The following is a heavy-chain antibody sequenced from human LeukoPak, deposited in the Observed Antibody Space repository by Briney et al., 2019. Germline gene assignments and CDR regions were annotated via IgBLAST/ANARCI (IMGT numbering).Heavy chain of an antibody. Sequence: SETLSLTCAVYGGSFSGYYWSWIRQPPGKGLEWIGEINHSGSTNYNPSLKSRGTISVDTSKNQFSLKLSSVTAADTAVYYCARGSITIFGVVGEGSYYYYYYMDAWGKGTTVTVSS. V-gene: IGHV4-34*01. CDR1: GGSFSGYY. J-gene: IGHJ6*03. CDR3: ARGSITIFGVVGEGSYYYYYYMDA. CDR2: INHSGST. D-gene: IGHD3-3*01.